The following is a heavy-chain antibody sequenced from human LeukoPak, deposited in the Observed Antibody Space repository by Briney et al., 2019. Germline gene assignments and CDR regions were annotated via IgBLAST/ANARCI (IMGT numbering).Heavy chain of an antibody. D-gene: IGHD3-22*01. J-gene: IGHJ4*02. CDR3: ARGPYYYDSSKVLFDY. Sequence: SETLSLTCTVSGGSISSSSYYWGWIRQPPGKGLEWIGYIYYSGSTNYNPSLKSRVTISVDTSKNQFSLKLSSVTAADTAVYYCARGPYYYDSSKVLFDYWGQGTLVTVSS. V-gene: IGHV4-61*05. CDR1: GGSISSSSYY. CDR2: IYYSGST.